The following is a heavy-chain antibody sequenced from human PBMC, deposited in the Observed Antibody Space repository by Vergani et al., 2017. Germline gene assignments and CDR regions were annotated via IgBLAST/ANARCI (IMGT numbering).Heavy chain of an antibody. CDR1: GFTFSSYG. J-gene: IGHJ4*02. D-gene: IGHD2-21*02. CDR2: ISYDGSNK. CDR3: AKELGYCGGDCYSDYFDY. Sequence: VQLVESGGGVVQPGRSLRLSCAASGFTFSSYGMHWVRQAPGKGLAWVAVISYDGSNKYYADSVKGRFTISRDNSKNTLYLQMNSLRAEDTAVYYCAKELGYCGGDCYSDYFDYWGQGTLVTVSS. V-gene: IGHV3-30*18.